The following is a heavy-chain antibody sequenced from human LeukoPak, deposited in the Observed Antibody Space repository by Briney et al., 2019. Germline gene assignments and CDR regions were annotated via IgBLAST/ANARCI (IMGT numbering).Heavy chain of an antibody. J-gene: IGHJ4*02. V-gene: IGHV1-46*01. D-gene: IGHD6-13*01. CDR2: INPSGGST. CDR1: GYTFTSSY. Sequence: ASVKVSCKASGYTFTSSYLHWVRQAPGQGLEWMAIINPSGGSTTYAQKFQGRVTMTRDTSTSTVYMELSSLRSEDTAVYYCARQIAVAGPLGYFDYWGQGTLVTVSS. CDR3: ARQIAVAGPLGYFDY.